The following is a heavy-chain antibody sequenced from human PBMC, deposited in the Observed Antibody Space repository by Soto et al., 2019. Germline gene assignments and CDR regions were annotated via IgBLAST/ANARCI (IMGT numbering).Heavy chain of an antibody. Sequence: QLQESGPGLVKPSQTLSLTCTVSGGSITSGDFYWTWIRQPPGKGLEWIGYIYYTGTTYYNPSLENRVSISGGTTKHQFSLSLTSVTAADTAVYYCARDGEGVVPPSLLFGLDVWGQGTTITVSS. J-gene: IGHJ6*02. CDR1: GGSITSGDFY. V-gene: IGHV4-30-4*01. CDR2: IYYTGTT. CDR3: ARDGEGVVPPSLLFGLDV. D-gene: IGHD2-2*01.